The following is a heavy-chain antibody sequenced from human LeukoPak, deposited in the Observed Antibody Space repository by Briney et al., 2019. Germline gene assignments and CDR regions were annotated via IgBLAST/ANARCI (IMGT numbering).Heavy chain of an antibody. V-gene: IGHV3-30*02. CDR1: GFTFSSYG. CDR3: AKGSRCSSTSCYMFDFDY. J-gene: IGHJ4*02. Sequence: GGSLRLSCAASGFTFSSYGMRWVRQAPGKGLGWVAFIRYDGSIKYYADSVKGRFTISRDTSKKTLYLQMNSLRTEDTAVYYCAKGSRCSSTSCYMFDFDYWGQGTLVTVSS. D-gene: IGHD2-2*02. CDR2: IRYDGSIK.